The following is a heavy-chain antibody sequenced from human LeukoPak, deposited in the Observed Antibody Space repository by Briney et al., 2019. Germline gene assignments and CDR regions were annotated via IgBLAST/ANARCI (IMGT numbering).Heavy chain of an antibody. CDR1: GFSFSSYG. V-gene: IGHV3-33*01. CDR2: IWHDGSHK. Sequence: GGSLRLSCAASGFSFSSYGMHWVRQAPGRGPEWVTVIWHDGSHKYYADSVKGRFTISRDNSKNTVYLQMNSLSAEDTAVYHCARSSAYTSSWTSSYFDFWGQGALVTVSS. J-gene: IGHJ4*02. D-gene: IGHD6-13*01. CDR3: ARSSAYTSSWTSSYFDF.